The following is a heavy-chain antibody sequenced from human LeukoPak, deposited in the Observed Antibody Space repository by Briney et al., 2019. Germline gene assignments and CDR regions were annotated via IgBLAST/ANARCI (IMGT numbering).Heavy chain of an antibody. Sequence: AASVNVSCTASGYTFTSYAMHWVRQAPGQRLEWMGWINAGNGNTKYSQKFQGRVTITRDTSASTAYMELSSLRSEDTAVYYCARDPSPGSYTVWFDPWGQGTLVTVSS. V-gene: IGHV1-3*01. J-gene: IGHJ5*02. CDR1: GYTFTSYA. CDR3: ARDPSPGSYTVWFDP. CDR2: INAGNGNT. D-gene: IGHD3-10*01.